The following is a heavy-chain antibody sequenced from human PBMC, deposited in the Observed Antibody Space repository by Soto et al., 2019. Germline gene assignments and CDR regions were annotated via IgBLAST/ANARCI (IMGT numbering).Heavy chain of an antibody. J-gene: IGHJ4*02. D-gene: IGHD3-22*01. CDR2: IYPGDSDT. Sequence: EVQLVQSGAEVKKPGESLKISCKGSGYSFTSYWIGWVRQMPGKGLEWMGIIYPGDSDTRYSPSFQGQDTISADKSISTSSMQWSSLKASDTAMYYCARRGDSSGYTLVYWGQGTLVIVSS. CDR3: ARRGDSSGYTLVY. CDR1: GYSFTSYW. V-gene: IGHV5-51*03.